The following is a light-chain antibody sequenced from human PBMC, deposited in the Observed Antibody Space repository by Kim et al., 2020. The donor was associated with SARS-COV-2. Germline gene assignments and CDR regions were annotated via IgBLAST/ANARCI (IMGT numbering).Light chain of an antibody. CDR3: SSYAGSNNWV. J-gene: IGLJ3*02. Sequence: GQSVTISCTRTSSDGGGYNYVSWYQQHPGKAPQLMIYEVSKRPSGVPARFSGSKSGNTASLTVSGLQAEDEADYYCSSYAGSNNWVFGGGTQLTVL. CDR1: SSDGGGYNY. V-gene: IGLV2-8*01. CDR2: EVS.